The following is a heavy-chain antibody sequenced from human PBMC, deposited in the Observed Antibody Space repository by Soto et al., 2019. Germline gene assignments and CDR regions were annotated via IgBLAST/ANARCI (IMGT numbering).Heavy chain of an antibody. CDR2: LSAYNGDT. CDR1: GYTFINYG. CDR3: SGWSATVGGADAVDV. V-gene: IGHV1-18*01. D-gene: IGHD1-26*01. J-gene: IGHJ3*01. Sequence: QVQLVQSGAEVKKPGASVRVSCKTSGYTFINYGITWVRQAPGQGLEWMGWLSAYNGDTSSSEKLQDRFTMTTDTSTNTVDMELRSLPSADTAVDYCSGWSATVGGADAVDVCGRGTMVIVSS.